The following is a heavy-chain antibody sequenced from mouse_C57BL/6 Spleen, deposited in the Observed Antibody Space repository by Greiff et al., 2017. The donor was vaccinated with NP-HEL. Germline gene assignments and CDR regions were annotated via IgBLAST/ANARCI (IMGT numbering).Heavy chain of an antibody. D-gene: IGHD1-1*01. Sequence: QVQLQQPGAELVKPGASVKLSCKASGYTFTSYWMHWVKQRPGQGLEWIGMIHPNSGSTNYNEKFKSKATLTVDKSSSTAYMQLSSLTSEDSAVYYCASVDYYYGSSYGFAYWGQGTLVTVSA. V-gene: IGHV1-64*01. CDR2: IHPNSGST. CDR3: ASVDYYYGSSYGFAY. CDR1: GYTFTSYW. J-gene: IGHJ3*01.